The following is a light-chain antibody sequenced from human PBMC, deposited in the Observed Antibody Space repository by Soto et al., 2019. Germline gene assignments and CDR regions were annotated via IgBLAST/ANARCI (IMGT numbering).Light chain of an antibody. CDR2: GAS. CDR1: QSVSRRY. CDR3: QHYGSSPPWT. J-gene: IGKJ1*01. Sequence: EIVLTQSPGTLSLSPGERATLSCRASQSVSRRYFAWYPQKPGQAPTLLIYGASSMATGIPERFSGSGSGTDFTLTIGRLEPEDFAVYCCQHYGSSPPWTFGQGPKVEIK. V-gene: IGKV3-20*01.